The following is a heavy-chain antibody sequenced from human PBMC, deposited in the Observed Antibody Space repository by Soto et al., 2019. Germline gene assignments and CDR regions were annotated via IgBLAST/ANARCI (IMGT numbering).Heavy chain of an antibody. CDR2: IRSKAYGGTT. CDR1: GFTFGDYA. CDR3: TRDPDSLVVVPTPLLYYFDY. J-gene: IGHJ4*02. Sequence: EVQLVESGGGLVQPGRSLRLSCTASGFTFGDYAMSWFHQAPGKGLEWVGFIRSKAYGGTTEYAASVKGRFTISRDDSKSIAYLQMNSLKTEDTAVYYCTRDPDSLVVVPTPLLYYFDYWGQGTLVTVSS. V-gene: IGHV3-49*03. D-gene: IGHD2-2*01.